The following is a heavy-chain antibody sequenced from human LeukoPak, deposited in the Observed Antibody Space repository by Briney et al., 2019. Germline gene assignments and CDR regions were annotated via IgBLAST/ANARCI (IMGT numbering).Heavy chain of an antibody. CDR1: GGSISSSNW. Sequence: KSSGTLSLTCAVSGGSISSSNWWSWVRQPPGKGLEWIGEIYHSGSTNYNPSLQSRVTISVDKSKNQFSLKLSSVTAADTAVYYCARASHDYGDYSHFDYWGQGTLVIVSS. J-gene: IGHJ4*02. V-gene: IGHV4-4*02. CDR3: ARASHDYGDYSHFDY. CDR2: IYHSGST. D-gene: IGHD4-17*01.